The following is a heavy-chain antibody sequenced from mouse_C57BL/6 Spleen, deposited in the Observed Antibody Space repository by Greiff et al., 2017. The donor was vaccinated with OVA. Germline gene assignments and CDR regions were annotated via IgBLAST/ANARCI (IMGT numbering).Heavy chain of an antibody. Sequence: VQLQQSGAELVRPGSSVKLSCTASGYTFTSYWMHWVKQRPIQGLEWIGNIDPSDSETHYTQKFKDQATLTVDKSSSTAYMQLSSLTSEDSAVYYCARFDGYYGYWGKGTTLTVAS. V-gene: IGHV1-52*01. D-gene: IGHD2-3*01. J-gene: IGHJ2*01. CDR1: GYTFTSYW. CDR2: IDPSDSET. CDR3: ARFDGYYGY.